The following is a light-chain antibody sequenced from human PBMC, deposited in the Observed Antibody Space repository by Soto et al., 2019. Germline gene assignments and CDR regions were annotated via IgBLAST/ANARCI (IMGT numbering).Light chain of an antibody. CDR2: GAS. CDR3: QHYGRTPPYT. CDR1: QSVSSSY. J-gene: IGKJ2*01. Sequence: EIVLTQSPGTLSLSPGERATLSCRASQSVSSSYLSWFQQKPGQAPRLLIYGASSGATGIPDRFSGSGSGTDFTLTISRLEAEDFAVYYCQHYGRTPPYTFGQGTKLEIK. V-gene: IGKV3-20*01.